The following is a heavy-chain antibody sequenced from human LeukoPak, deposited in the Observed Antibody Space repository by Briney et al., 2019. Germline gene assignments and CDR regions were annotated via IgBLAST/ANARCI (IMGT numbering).Heavy chain of an antibody. CDR1: GGSFSGYY. CDR3: ARLLYSYGSFYFDY. J-gene: IGHJ4*02. D-gene: IGHD5-18*01. Sequence: SETLSLTCAVYGGSFSGYYWSWIRQPPGKGLEWIGEINHSGSTNYNPSLKSRVTISVDTSKNQFSLKLSSVTAADTAVYYCARLLYSYGSFYFDYWGQGTLVTVSS. CDR2: INHSGST. V-gene: IGHV4-34*01.